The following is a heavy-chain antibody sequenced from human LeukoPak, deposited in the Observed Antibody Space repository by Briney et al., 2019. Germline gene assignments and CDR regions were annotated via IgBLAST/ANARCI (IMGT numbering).Heavy chain of an antibody. V-gene: IGHV4-38-2*02. CDR2: VHHRGGT. CDR1: NYSISNDFY. D-gene: IGHD5-24*01. CDR3: ARRRGDGYNGWDY. Sequence: SETPSLTCSVSNYSISNDFYWGRIRLPPGKGLEWIGNVHHRGGTYYSPSLKSRVTLSLDTSNNQFSLKLKSVTAADTAVYYCARRRGDGYNGWDYWGQGILVTVSS. J-gene: IGHJ4*02.